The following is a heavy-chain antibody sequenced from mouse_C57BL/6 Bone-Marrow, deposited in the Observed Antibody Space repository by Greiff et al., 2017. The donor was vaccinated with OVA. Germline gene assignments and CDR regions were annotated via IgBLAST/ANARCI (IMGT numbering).Heavy chain of an antibody. CDR3: AWGYDDGFDY. J-gene: IGHJ2*01. CDR2: INPSSGYT. V-gene: IGHV1-4*01. D-gene: IGHD2-2*01. CDR1: GYTFTSYT. Sequence: VKLMESGAELARPGASVKMSCKASGYTFTSYTMHWVKQRPGQGLEWIGYINPSSGYTKYNQKFKDKATLTADKSSSTAYMQLSSLTSEDSAVYYCAWGYDDGFDYWGQGTTLTVSS.